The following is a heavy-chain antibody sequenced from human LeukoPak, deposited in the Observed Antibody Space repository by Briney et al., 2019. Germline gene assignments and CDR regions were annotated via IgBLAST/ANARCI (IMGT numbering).Heavy chain of an antibody. J-gene: IGHJ4*02. CDR3: ARLGFCTGGRCYSGPIDS. CDR1: GYSFTNYW. Sequence: GESLKISCKGSGYSFTNYWIGWVRQMPGKGLEWMGIIYPGDSDTRYSPSFQGPVTISADKTISTAYLQRSSLKASDTAMHYCARLGFCTGGRCYSGPIDSWGQGTLVTVSS. CDR2: IYPGDSDT. V-gene: IGHV5-51*01. D-gene: IGHD2-15*01.